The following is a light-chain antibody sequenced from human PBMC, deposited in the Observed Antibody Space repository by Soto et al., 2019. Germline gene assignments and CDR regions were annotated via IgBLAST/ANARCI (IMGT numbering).Light chain of an antibody. CDR3: SSYTSSNTPYV. V-gene: IGLV2-14*01. CDR1: SGDVGAYNF. Sequence: QSALTQPASVSGSPGQSITISCTGSSGDVGAYNFVSWYQHHPGKAPKLILYEVTTRPSGVSSRFSGSKSGNTASLTISGLQADDEANYYCSSYTSSNTPYVFGTGTKLTVL. J-gene: IGLJ1*01. CDR2: EVT.